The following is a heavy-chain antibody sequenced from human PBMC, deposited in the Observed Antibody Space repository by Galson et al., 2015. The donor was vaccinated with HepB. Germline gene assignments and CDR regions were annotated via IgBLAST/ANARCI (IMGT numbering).Heavy chain of an antibody. D-gene: IGHD3-22*01. J-gene: IGHJ6*02. CDR1: GFSLNTSGMC. CDR2: IDWDDDT. Sequence: PALVKPTQTLTLTCTFSGFSLNTSGMCVSWIRQPPGKALEWLALIDWDDDTYYSTSLRTRLTISKDTSENQVVLTLSNMDPVDTATYYCARIRQYYYDRDGYDEPYGLDVWGQGTTVTV. CDR3: ARIRQYYYDRDGYDEPYGLDV. V-gene: IGHV2-70*01.